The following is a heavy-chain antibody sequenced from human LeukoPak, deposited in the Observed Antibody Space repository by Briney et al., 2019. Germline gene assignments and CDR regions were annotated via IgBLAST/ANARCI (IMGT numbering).Heavy chain of an antibody. V-gene: IGHV3-11*06. CDR2: ISSSSSYT. D-gene: IGHD6-13*01. CDR3: ARLKGSSWSIDY. J-gene: IGHJ4*02. Sequence: TPGGSLRLSRAASGFTFSDYYMSWIRQAPGKGLEWVSYISSSSSYTNYADSVKGRFTISRDNAKNSLYLQMNSLRAEDTAVYYCARLKGSSWSIDYWGQGTLVTVSS. CDR1: GFTFSDYY.